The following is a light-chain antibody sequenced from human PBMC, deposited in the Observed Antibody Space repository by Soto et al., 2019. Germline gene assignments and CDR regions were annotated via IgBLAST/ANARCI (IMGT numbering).Light chain of an antibody. CDR2: DAS. CDR1: QGISSG. CDR3: QQFNNYPPT. V-gene: IGKV1D-13*01. J-gene: IGKJ3*01. Sequence: ALQLTQSPSSLSASVGDRVTITCRASQGISSGLAWYQQKSGKAPKLLIYDASSLESGVPSRFSGSGSGTDFTLTISSLQPEDFATYYCQQFNNYPPTFGPGTKVDIK.